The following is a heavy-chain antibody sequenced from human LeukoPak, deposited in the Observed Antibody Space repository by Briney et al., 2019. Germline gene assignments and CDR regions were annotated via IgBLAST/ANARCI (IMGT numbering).Heavy chain of an antibody. CDR1: GFTFSSYG. D-gene: IGHD6-13*01. Sequence: GGSLRLSCAASGFTFSSYGMHWVRQAPGKGLEWVSYISSSSSTIYYADSVKGRFTISRDNAKNSLYLQMNSLRAEDTAVYYCCIAAAGTDYWGQGTLVTVSS. J-gene: IGHJ4*02. CDR3: CIAAAGTDY. CDR2: ISSSSSTI. V-gene: IGHV3-48*04.